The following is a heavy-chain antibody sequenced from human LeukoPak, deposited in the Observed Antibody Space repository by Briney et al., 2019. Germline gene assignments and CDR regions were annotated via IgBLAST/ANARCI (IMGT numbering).Heavy chain of an antibody. Sequence: SETLSLTCAVYGGSFTGYYYWTWIRQPPGKGLEWIGEIYDNERTNYNPSFKSRVTLSVVRSKNQFSLSLHSVTAADTAVYFCARGRGEDRLRYWGQGTLVTVSS. V-gene: IGHV4-34*01. CDR1: GGSFTGYY. D-gene: IGHD7-27*01. J-gene: IGHJ4*02. CDR3: ARGRGEDRLRY. CDR2: IYDNERT.